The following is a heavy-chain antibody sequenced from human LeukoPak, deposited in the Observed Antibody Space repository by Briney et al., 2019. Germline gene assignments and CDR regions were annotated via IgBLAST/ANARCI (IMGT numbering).Heavy chain of an antibody. V-gene: IGHV3-74*01. Sequence: GGSLRLSCAASGFTFSSYWMHWVGHAPGKGLVWVSRINSDGSSTSSADSMKGRFTISRDNAKNTLFLQMNSLRAEDTAVYYCAREFGGTYLFDFWGQGAQVPVSS. CDR2: INSDGSST. J-gene: IGHJ4*02. CDR3: AREFGGTYLFDF. CDR1: GFTFSSYW. D-gene: IGHD4-23*01.